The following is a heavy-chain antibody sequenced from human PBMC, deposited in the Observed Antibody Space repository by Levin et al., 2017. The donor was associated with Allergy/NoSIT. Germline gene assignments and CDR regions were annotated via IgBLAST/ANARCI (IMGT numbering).Heavy chain of an antibody. Sequence: SETLSLTCTVSGGSISSDYWSWIRQPPGKGLEWIGYMYYSGSTIYNPSLKGRVSISVDTSKIQFSLQLSSVTAADTAVYYCARANTAMGVYYYYGMDVWGQGTTVTVSS. CDR1: GGSISSDY. D-gene: IGHD5-18*01. CDR3: ARANTAMGVYYYYGMDV. J-gene: IGHJ6*02. V-gene: IGHV4-59*08. CDR2: MYYSGST.